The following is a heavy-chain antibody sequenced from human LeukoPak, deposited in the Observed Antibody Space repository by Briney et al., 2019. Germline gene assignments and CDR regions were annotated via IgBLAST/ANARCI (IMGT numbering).Heavy chain of an antibody. Sequence: PSETLSLTCAVYGGSFSGYYWSWIRQPPGKGLEWIGYIYYSGSTNYNPSLKSRVTISVDTSKNQFSLKLSSVTAADTAVYYCARDSGYDFWSGYYKNNWFDPWGQGTLVTVSS. J-gene: IGHJ5*02. CDR2: IYYSGST. V-gene: IGHV4-59*01. CDR1: GGSFSGYY. CDR3: ARDSGYDFWSGYYKNNWFDP. D-gene: IGHD3-3*01.